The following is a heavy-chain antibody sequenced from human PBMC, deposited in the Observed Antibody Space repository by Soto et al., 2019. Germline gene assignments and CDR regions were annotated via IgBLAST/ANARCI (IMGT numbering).Heavy chain of an antibody. J-gene: IGHJ4*02. CDR1: GGSFSGYY. D-gene: IGHD3-9*01. CDR2: INHSGST. Sequence: PSETLSLTCAVYGGSFSGYYWTWIRQPPGTGLEWIGEINHSGSTNYNPSLKSRVTISVDTSKNQFSLKLTSVTAADTAVYYCVKETTYYDILTGPHTVFDYWGQGTLVTVSS. V-gene: IGHV4-34*01. CDR3: VKETTYYDILTGPHTVFDY.